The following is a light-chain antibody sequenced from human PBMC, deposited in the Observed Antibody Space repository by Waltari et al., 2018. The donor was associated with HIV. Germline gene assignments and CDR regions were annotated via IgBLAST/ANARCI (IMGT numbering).Light chain of an antibody. Sequence: EIVMTQSPATLSVSPGERATLSCRASQSVGSNLAWYQRKPGQAPRVLIYAASTRAAGIPARFSGSGSGTEFTLTISSLQSEDFAVYYCQQYNKWPRTFGQGTKVEIK. CDR3: QQYNKWPRT. CDR1: QSVGSN. CDR2: AAS. J-gene: IGKJ1*01. V-gene: IGKV3-15*01.